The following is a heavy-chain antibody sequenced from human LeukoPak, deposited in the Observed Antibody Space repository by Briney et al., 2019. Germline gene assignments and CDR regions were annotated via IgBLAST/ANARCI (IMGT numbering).Heavy chain of an antibody. CDR3: AREHGYSSGWSPSDY. CDR2: INQDESQK. D-gene: IGHD6-19*01. V-gene: IGHV3-7*04. CDR1: GFTFSNYW. J-gene: IGHJ4*02. Sequence: GGSLRLSCAASGFTFSNYWMSWVRQAPGRGLEWVANINQDESQKYYVDSVKGRFTVSRDNAKNSLYLQMNSLRGEDTAVYYCAREHGYSSGWSPSDYWGQGTLVTVSS.